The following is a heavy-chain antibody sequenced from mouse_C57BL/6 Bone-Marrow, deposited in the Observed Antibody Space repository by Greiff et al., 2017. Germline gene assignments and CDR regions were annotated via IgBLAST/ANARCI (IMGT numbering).Heavy chain of an antibody. CDR3: AGEGDAVDY. J-gene: IGHJ4*01. V-gene: IGHV1-53*01. Sequence: QVQLQQPGTELVKPGASVKLSCKASGYTFTSYWMHWVKQRPGQGLEWIGNINPSNGGTNYNEKFKSKATLTVDKSSSAAYMHLSILTSATSAVFDCAGEGDAVDYWGQGTSVTVSS. CDR1: GYTFTSYW. CDR2: INPSNGGT.